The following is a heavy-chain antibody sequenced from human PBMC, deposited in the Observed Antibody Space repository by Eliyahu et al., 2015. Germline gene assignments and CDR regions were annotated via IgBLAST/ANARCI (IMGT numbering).Heavy chain of an antibody. V-gene: IGHV4-34*01. J-gene: IGHJ4*02. CDR2: VNHSGGT. D-gene: IGHD6-19*01. Sequence: QVQLQQWGAGLLKPSETLSXTXAVXGGSFSDYYWSWIRQPPGKGLEWIGEVNHSGGTNYNPSLKSRVTISIDTSKNQFSLKLTSVTAADTAVYYCARSVAGTDYWGQGTLVTVSS. CDR3: ARSVAGTDY. CDR1: GGSFSDYY.